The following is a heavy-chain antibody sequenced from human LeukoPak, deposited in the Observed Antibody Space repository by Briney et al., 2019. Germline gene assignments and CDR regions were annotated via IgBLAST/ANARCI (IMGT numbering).Heavy chain of an antibody. CDR3: ALSRIAAPMRGAFDI. CDR1: GGSISSYY. V-gene: IGHV4-59*01. CDR2: IYYSGST. Sequence: SETLSLTCTVSGGSISSYYWSWIRQPPGKGLEWIGYIYYSGSTSYNPSLKSRVTISVDTSKNQFSLKLSSVTAADTAVYYCALSRIAAPMRGAFDIWGQGTMVTVSS. D-gene: IGHD6-13*01. J-gene: IGHJ3*02.